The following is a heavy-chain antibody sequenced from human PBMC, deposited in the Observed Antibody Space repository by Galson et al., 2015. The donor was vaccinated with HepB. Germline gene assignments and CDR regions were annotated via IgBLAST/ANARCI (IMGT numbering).Heavy chain of an antibody. CDR2: ISSNGGST. D-gene: IGHD6-13*01. CDR1: GFTFSSYA. J-gene: IGHJ4*02. Sequence: SLRLSCAASGFTFSSYAMHWVRQAPGKGLEYVSAISSNGGSTYYADSVKGRFTISRDNSKNTLYLQMSSLRAEDTAVYYCVKDNDSSSWPSPPYFDYWGQGTLVTVSS. V-gene: IGHV3-64D*06. CDR3: VKDNDSSSWPSPPYFDY.